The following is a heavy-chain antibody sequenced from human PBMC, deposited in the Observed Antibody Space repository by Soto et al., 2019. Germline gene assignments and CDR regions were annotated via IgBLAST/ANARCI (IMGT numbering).Heavy chain of an antibody. D-gene: IGHD3-3*01. V-gene: IGHV4-59*01. CDR3: ARNNYDFWSEYGMDV. CDR1: GGSISSYY. CDR2: IYYSGST. Sequence: SETLSLTCTVSGGSISSYYWSWIRQPPGKGLEWIGYIYYSGSTNYNPSLKSRVTISVDTSKNQFFLKLSSVTAADTAVYYCARNNYDFWSEYGMDVWGQGTTVTVSS. J-gene: IGHJ6*02.